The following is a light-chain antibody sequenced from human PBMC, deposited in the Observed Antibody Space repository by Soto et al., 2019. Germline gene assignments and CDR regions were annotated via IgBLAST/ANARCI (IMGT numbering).Light chain of an antibody. CDR3: HQYGSSPWT. CDR2: GSS. Sequence: EVVLTQSPGTLSLSPGERATLSCRASQTITSDYLAWYQQKPGQAPRLLFYGSSRRATGIPDRFSGSGSGTDFTLTISRLEPEDFVVYYCHQYGSSPWTFGQGTKVDI. V-gene: IGKV3-20*01. CDR1: QTITSDY. J-gene: IGKJ1*01.